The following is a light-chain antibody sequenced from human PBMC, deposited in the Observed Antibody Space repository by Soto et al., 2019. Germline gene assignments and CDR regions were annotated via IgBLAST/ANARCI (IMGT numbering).Light chain of an antibody. Sequence: IVLTQSPGTLSLSPGERATLSCRASQSVSSSYLAWYQQKPGQAPRLLIYSASSRATGIPDRFSGSGSGADYTLTISRLEHEDSAMYYCQQYGYSFWTFGQGTKVDIK. CDR2: SAS. J-gene: IGKJ1*01. CDR1: QSVSSSY. CDR3: QQYGYSFWT. V-gene: IGKV3-20*01.